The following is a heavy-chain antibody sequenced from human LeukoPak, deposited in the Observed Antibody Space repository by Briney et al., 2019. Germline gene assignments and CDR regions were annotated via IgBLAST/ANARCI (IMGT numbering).Heavy chain of an antibody. V-gene: IGHV1-2*02. CDR1: GYTFTGNY. CDR3: ARGINYYDGRGPYDVFDI. Sequence: GASVKVSCKASGYTFTGNYMHWVRQAPGRGLEWMGWINPNSGVTNYAQEFQGRVTMTTDTSISTAYMELSRLRSDDTAVYYCARGINYYDGRGPYDVFDIWGQGTMVTVSS. J-gene: IGHJ3*02. D-gene: IGHD3-22*01. CDR2: INPNSGVT.